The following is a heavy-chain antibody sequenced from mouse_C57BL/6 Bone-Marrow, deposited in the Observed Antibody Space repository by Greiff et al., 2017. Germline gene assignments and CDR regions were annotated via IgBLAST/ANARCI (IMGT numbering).Heavy chain of an antibody. D-gene: IGHD1-1*01. J-gene: IGHJ4*01. Sequence: QVQLKQSGAELVRPGASVKLSCKASGYTITDYYINWVKQRPGQGLEWIARIYPGSGNTYYNEKFKGKATLTAEKSSSTAYMQLSSLTSEDSAVYFCAPTTVVAPYYAMDYWGQGTSVTVSS. CDR1: GYTITDYY. V-gene: IGHV1-76*01. CDR3: APTTVVAPYYAMDY. CDR2: IYPGSGNT.